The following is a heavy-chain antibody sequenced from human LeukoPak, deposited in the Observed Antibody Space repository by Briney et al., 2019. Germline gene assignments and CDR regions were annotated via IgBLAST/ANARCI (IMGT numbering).Heavy chain of an antibody. V-gene: IGHV3-23*01. D-gene: IGHD3-10*01. CDR3: AKGPHMVRGVIITSY. Sequence: GGSLRLSCAASGFTFSSYAMSWVRQAPGKGLEWVSAISGSGGSTYYADSVKGRFTISRDNSKNTLYLQMNSLRAEDTAVYYCAKGPHMVRGVIITSYWGQGTLVTVSS. CDR2: ISGSGGST. J-gene: IGHJ4*02. CDR1: GFTFSSYA.